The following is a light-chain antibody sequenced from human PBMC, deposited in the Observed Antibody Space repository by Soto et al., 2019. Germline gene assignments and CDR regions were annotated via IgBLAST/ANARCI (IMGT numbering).Light chain of an antibody. CDR3: QQYGSSPLT. CDR1: QSVSSSY. CDR2: GAS. Sequence: EIGLTQSPGTLSLSPGERATLSCRASQSVSSSYLAWYQQEPGQAPRLLIYGASSRATGIPDRFSGSVSGTDFTLTISRLEPEDFAVYYCQQYGSSPLTFGPGTKVDIK. V-gene: IGKV3-20*01. J-gene: IGKJ3*01.